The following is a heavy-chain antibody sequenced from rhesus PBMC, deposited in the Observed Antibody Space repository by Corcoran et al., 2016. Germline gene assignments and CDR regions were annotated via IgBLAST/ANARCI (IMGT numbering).Heavy chain of an antibody. Sequence: QVQLQESGPGLVKPSETLSLTCAVSGVSISSYWWSWIRLPPGKGRAGIGEINGNKGSTYYNPSLKSRVTISKDASKNQFSLKLSSVTAADTAMYYCARDTYVAAAGPPGDGDYWGQGVLVTVSS. CDR1: GVSISSYW. J-gene: IGHJ4*01. CDR2: INGNKGST. CDR3: ARDTYVAAAGPPGDGDY. D-gene: IGHD6-25*01. V-gene: IGHV4-80*01.